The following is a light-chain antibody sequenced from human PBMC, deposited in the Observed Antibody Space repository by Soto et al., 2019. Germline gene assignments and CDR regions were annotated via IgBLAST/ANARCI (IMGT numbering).Light chain of an antibody. V-gene: IGLV2-14*01. CDR3: GSYTSSGTPYV. J-gene: IGLJ1*01. CDR2: VVS. Sequence: QSALTQPASVSGSPGQSITISCTGTSSDVGGYKYVSWYQHHPDKAPKLIISVVSNRPSGVSNRFSGSKSGNTASLTISGLQDEDEADYYCGSYTSSGTPYVFGTGTKLTVL. CDR1: SSDVGGYKY.